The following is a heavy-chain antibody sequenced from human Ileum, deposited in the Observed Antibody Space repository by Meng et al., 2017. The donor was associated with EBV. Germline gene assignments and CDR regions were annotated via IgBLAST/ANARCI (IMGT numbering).Heavy chain of an antibody. D-gene: IGHD4-17*01. V-gene: IGHV4-34*01. CDR3: ARYRLQNDYGDQLCYFDY. J-gene: IGHJ4*02. Sequence: QWQLQQGGAGLLKPPETLSLTCAVYGGSFSGYYWSWIRQPPGKGLEWIGEINHSGNTNYNPSLKSRVNISLDTSKNQFSLKLSSVTAADTAVYYCARYRLQNDYGDQLCYFDYLGQGTLVTVSS. CDR2: INHSGNT. CDR1: GGSFSGYY.